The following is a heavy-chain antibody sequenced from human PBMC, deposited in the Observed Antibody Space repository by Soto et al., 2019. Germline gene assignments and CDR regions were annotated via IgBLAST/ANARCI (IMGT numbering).Heavy chain of an antibody. CDR3: AGQSGYGSGGSCYRTAFDY. Sequence: QLQLQESGPGLVTPSETLSLTCTVSGGSISSSSYYWGWIRQPPGKGLEWIGSIYYSGSTYYNPSLKSRVTVAVDASKNQFSLERGAVAAADAAVYACAGQSGYGSGGSCYRTAFDYWGQGTLVTVSS. D-gene: IGHD2-15*01. CDR1: GGSISSSSYY. V-gene: IGHV4-39*01. J-gene: IGHJ4*02. CDR2: IYYSGST.